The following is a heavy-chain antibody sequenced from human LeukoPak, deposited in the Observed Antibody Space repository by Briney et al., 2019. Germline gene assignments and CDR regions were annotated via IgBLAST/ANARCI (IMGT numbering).Heavy chain of an antibody. D-gene: IGHD4-23*01. CDR3: ARVSRHGGTLFDY. CDR1: GYTFTDYF. Sequence: RASVKVSCKASGYTFTDYFMHWVRQAPGQGLEWLGWINPNSGGTNYAQKFHGRVTMTRDTSISTAYMELSRLKSDDTAVYYCARVSRHGGTLFDYWGQGTLVTVSS. CDR2: INPNSGGT. J-gene: IGHJ4*02. V-gene: IGHV1-2*02.